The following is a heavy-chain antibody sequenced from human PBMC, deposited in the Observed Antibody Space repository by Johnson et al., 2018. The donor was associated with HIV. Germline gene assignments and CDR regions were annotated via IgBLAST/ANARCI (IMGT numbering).Heavy chain of an antibody. CDR3: VRGRISMTVVDLRGGAFDI. J-gene: IGHJ3*02. D-gene: IGHD3-22*01. CDR1: GLSFSDYG. V-gene: IGHV3-30*04. Sequence: QVQLVESGGGVVQPGRSVRLSCAASGLSFSDYGMHWVRQAPGKGLEWVAVISFDGSNEYYTDYVKGRFTISRDNSKNTLYLQMNSLKAEDTAIYYCVRGRISMTVVDLRGGAFDIWGQGTTVTVSS. CDR2: ISFDGSNE.